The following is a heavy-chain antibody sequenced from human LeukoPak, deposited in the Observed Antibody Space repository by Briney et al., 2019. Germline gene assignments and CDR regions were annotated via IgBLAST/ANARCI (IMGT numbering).Heavy chain of an antibody. CDR1: GGSISSYY. D-gene: IGHD4-23*01. CDR3: ATLTTVVTADYFDY. J-gene: IGHJ4*02. V-gene: IGHV4-4*09. Sequence: SETLSLTCTVSGGSISSYYWSWIRQPPGKGLEWIGYIYHSGSTDYNPSIKSRVTISVDTSKSQFSLKLTSVTAADTAVYYCATLTTVVTADYFDYWGQGTLVTVSS. CDR2: IYHSGST.